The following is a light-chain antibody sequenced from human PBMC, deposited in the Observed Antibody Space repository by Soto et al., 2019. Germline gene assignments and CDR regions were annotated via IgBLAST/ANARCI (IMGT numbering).Light chain of an antibody. CDR3: AAWDDILNGYV. CDR2: SNY. CDR1: SSNIESNT. Sequence: QSVLTQPPSASGTPGQRVTISCSGSSSNIESNTVTWYQHLPGTAPKLVIYSNYDRPSGVPDRFSGSTSGTSASLVIGGLQSEDETDYYCAAWDDILNGYVFGGGTKVTV. J-gene: IGLJ1*01. V-gene: IGLV1-44*01.